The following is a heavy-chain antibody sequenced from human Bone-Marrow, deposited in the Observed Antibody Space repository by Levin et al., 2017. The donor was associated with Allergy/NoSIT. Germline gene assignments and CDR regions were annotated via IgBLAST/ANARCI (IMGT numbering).Heavy chain of an antibody. Sequence: ETLSLTCAASGFTFSAYAMSWVRQAPGKGLEWVSTISGSGGSTYYADSVKGRFTISRDNSKNTLYLHMNSLRADDTAVFYCAKHPCGGDCYHYFDYWGQGTLVTVSS. V-gene: IGHV3-23*01. J-gene: IGHJ4*02. CDR2: ISGSGGST. CDR3: AKHPCGGDCYHYFDY. D-gene: IGHD2-21*02. CDR1: GFTFSAYA.